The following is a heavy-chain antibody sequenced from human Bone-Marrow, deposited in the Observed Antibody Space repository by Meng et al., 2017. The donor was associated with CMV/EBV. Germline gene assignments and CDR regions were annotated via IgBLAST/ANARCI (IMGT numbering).Heavy chain of an antibody. V-gene: IGHV3-49*04. CDR3: TRDGVVVVAATPHYYYYYGMDV. D-gene: IGHD2-15*01. CDR1: GFTFGDYA. Sequence: GETLKISCTASGFTFGDYAMSWVRQAPGKGLEWVGFIRSKAYGGTTEYAASVKGRFTISRDDSKSIAYLQMNSLKTEDTAVYYCTRDGVVVVAATPHYYYYYGMDVWGQGTTVTVSS. CDR2: IRSKAYGGTT. J-gene: IGHJ6*02.